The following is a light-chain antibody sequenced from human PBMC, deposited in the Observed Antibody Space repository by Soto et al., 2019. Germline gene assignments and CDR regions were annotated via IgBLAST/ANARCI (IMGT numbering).Light chain of an antibody. V-gene: IGKV3-15*01. CDR3: QQYNNWPYT. Sequence: EIVMTQSPVTLSVSPGERAALSCRASQSVGSNFAWYQQIPGQAPRVLIYGTSTRATGVPARFSGSGSGTDFTLTISSLQSEDFAVYYCQQYNNWPYTFGQGTRLEIK. J-gene: IGKJ2*01. CDR2: GTS. CDR1: QSVGSN.